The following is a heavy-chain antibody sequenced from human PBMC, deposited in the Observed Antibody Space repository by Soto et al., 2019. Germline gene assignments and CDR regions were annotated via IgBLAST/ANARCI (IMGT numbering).Heavy chain of an antibody. D-gene: IGHD3-10*01. CDR1: GGSISNGGYY. J-gene: IGHJ4*02. CDR3: AGGFEAGPFPRIWY. V-gene: IGHV4-31*03. Sequence: QVQLQESGPGLVKPSQTLSLTCTVSGGSISNGGYYWSWIRQHPGKGLEWIGYIYYSGSTYYNPSLTSRVTISVDTSTNQFSLKLSSVTAADTAVYYCAGGFEAGPFPRIWYWGQGTLVTVSS. CDR2: IYYSGST.